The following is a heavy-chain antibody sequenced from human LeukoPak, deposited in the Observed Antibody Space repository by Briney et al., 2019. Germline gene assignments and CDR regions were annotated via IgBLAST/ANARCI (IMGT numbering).Heavy chain of an antibody. CDR2: IRGSGGGT. J-gene: IGHJ4*02. Sequence: GGSLRPSCAASGFTFNSYAMSWVRQAPGKGLEWVSAIRGSGGGTYYADSVKGRFTISRDNSKNTLYLQMNSLRDEDTALYYCAKAGIGVVGYFDYWGQGTLVTGPS. CDR1: GFTFNSYA. V-gene: IGHV3-23*01. D-gene: IGHD6-19*01. CDR3: AKAGIGVVGYFDY.